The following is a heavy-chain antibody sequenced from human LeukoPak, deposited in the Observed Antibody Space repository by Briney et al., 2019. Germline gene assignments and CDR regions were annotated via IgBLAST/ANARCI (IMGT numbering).Heavy chain of an antibody. CDR3: AKGVSGWAFDY. CDR2: ISYDGSNK. Sequence: GGSLRLSCAASGFTFSSYGMHWVRQAPGKGLEWVAVISYDGSNKYYADSVKGRFTISRDNSKNTLYLQMNSLRAEDTAVYYCAKGVSGWAFDYWGQGTLVTVSS. V-gene: IGHV3-30*18. D-gene: IGHD6-19*01. CDR1: GFTFSSYG. J-gene: IGHJ4*02.